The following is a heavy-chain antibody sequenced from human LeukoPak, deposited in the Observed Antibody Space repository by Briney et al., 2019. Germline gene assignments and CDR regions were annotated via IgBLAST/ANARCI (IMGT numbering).Heavy chain of an antibody. CDR2: ISAYNGNT. J-gene: IGHJ6*02. V-gene: IGHV1-18*01. CDR1: GYTFTSYG. Sequence: GASVKVSCKASGYTFTSYGISWVRQAPGQGLEWMGWISAYNGNTNYAQKLQGRVTMTTDTSTSTAYMELRSLRSDDTAVYYCARDDIVVVPAATYSYYYYGTDVWGQGTTVTVSS. D-gene: IGHD2-2*01. CDR3: ARDDIVVVPAATYSYYYYGTDV.